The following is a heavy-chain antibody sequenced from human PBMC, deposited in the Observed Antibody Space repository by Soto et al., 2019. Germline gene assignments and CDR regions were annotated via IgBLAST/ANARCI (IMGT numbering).Heavy chain of an antibody. CDR3: ARDALRGYSYGYDY. CDR2: IYYSGST. V-gene: IGHV4-30-4*01. CDR1: GGSISSGDYY. Sequence: SETMSLTCTVSGGSISSGDYYWSWIRRPPGKGLEWIGYIYYSGSTYYNPSPKSRVTISVDTSKNQFSLKLSSVTAADTAVYYCARDALRGYSYGYDYWGQGTLVTVSS. D-gene: IGHD5-18*01. J-gene: IGHJ4*02.